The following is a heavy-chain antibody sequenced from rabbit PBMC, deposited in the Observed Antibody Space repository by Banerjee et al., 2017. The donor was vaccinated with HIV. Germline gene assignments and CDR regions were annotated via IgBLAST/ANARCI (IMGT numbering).Heavy chain of an antibody. Sequence: QQQLEESGGGLVKPEGSLTLSCTASGFSFSSNAMCWVRQAPGKGLDWIGCIDAGSSGSTWYASWAKGRFTITKTSSTTVALQMTSLTAADTATYFCYVTGGDYYNHNLWGPGTLVTVS. J-gene: IGHJ4*01. V-gene: IGHV1S45*01. CDR1: GFSFSSNA. D-gene: IGHD8-1*01. CDR2: IDAGSSGST. CDR3: YVTGGDYYNHNL.